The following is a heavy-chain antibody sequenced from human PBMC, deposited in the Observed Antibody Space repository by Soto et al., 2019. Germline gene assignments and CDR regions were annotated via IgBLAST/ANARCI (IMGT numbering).Heavy chain of an antibody. J-gene: IGHJ4*02. D-gene: IGHD1-26*01. V-gene: IGHV1-45*02. CDR3: AGGGAGSGPFTWELPDH. Sequence: QMQLVQSGAEVKKTGSSVTVSCKALGNTVTYRYLHWVRQAPGQALEWMGWITPFSRGVHYAPKFQERVTITRDRSINTAYMQMSSLRSEDTAMYFCAGGGAGSGPFTWELPDHWGQGTLVTVSS. CDR1: GNTVTYRY. CDR2: ITPFSRGV.